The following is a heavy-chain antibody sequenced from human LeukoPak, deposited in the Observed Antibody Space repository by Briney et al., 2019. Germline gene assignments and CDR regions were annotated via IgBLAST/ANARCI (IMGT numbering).Heavy chain of an antibody. CDR2: ISSSSSAI. J-gene: IGHJ4*02. CDR3: ARGGSWWHGFDY. CDR1: GFTFSSYN. V-gene: IGHV3-48*01. Sequence: GSLRLSCAASGFTFSSYNMNWVRQAPGKGLEWVSYISSSSSAIYYADSVKGRFTISRDNVQNSVYLQMNSLRAEDTAVYYCARGGSWWHGFDYWGLGTLVTVSS. D-gene: IGHD6-13*01.